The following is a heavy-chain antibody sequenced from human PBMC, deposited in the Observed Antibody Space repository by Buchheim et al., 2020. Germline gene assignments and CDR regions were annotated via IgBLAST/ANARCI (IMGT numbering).Heavy chain of an antibody. CDR1: GGTFNSYA. Sequence: QVQLVQSGAEVKKPGSSVKVSCKASGGTFNSYAISWVRQAPGQGLEWMGGIIPIFGTANYAQKFQGRVTITADESTSTAYMELSSLRSEDTAVYYCARDSSSDPIAAAGTGYDAFDIWGQGT. CDR2: IIPIFGTA. V-gene: IGHV1-69*01. J-gene: IGHJ3*02. D-gene: IGHD6-13*01. CDR3: ARDSSSDPIAAAGTGYDAFDI.